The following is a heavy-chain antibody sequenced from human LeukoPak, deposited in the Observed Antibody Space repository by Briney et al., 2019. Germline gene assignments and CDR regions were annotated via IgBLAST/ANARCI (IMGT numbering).Heavy chain of an antibody. CDR2: INPKSGGT. V-gene: IGHV1-2*02. Sequence: ASVKVSCKASGYTFTGYYMHWVRQAPGQGLEWMGWINPKSGGTNYAQNFRGRVTMTRDTSNSTAYMELSSLRSDDTAVYYCASGAQRDHFDYWGQGTLVTVSS. CDR3: ASGAQRDHFDY. D-gene: IGHD4/OR15-4a*01. J-gene: IGHJ4*02. CDR1: GYTFTGYY.